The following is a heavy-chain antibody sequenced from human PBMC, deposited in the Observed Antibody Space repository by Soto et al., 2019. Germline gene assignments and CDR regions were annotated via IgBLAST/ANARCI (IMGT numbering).Heavy chain of an antibody. CDR2: IYYSGST. CDR3: ARVWGGAFDI. V-gene: IGHV4-59*01. Sequence: QVQLQESGPGLVKPSETLSLTCTVSGGSISSYYWSWIRQPPGKGLEWIGYIYYSGSTNYNPSLKSRVTIPEDTSKNQFSLKLSSVTAADTAVYYCARVWGGAFDIWGQGTMVTVSS. J-gene: IGHJ3*02. D-gene: IGHD3-10*01. CDR1: GGSISSYY.